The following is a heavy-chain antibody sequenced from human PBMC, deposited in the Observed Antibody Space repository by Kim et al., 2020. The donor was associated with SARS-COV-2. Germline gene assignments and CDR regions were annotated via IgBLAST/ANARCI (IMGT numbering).Heavy chain of an antibody. CDR3: ARGSGYCSGGSCYFDY. J-gene: IGHJ4*02. V-gene: IGHV4-4*07. D-gene: IGHD2-15*01. CDR1: GGSISSYY. CDR2: IYTSGST. Sequence: SETLSLTCTVSGGSISSYYWSWIRQPAGKGLEWIGRIYTSGSTNYKPSLKSRVTMSVDTSKNQFSLKLSSVTAADTAVYYCARGSGYCSGGSCYFDYLGQGSLVTVSS.